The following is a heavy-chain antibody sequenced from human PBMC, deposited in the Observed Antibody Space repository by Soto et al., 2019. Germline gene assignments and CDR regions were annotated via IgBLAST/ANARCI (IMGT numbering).Heavy chain of an antibody. J-gene: IGHJ3*02. Sequence: GGSLRLSCAASGFTFSSYEMNWVRQAPGKGLEWVSYISRSGSTIYYAESVKGRFTIARDNAKNSLYLQMNSLRAEDTAVYYCATALDFWSGYYALDIWGQVTMVTVSS. D-gene: IGHD3-3*01. CDR1: GFTFSSYE. V-gene: IGHV3-48*03. CDR3: ATALDFWSGYYALDI. CDR2: ISRSGSTI.